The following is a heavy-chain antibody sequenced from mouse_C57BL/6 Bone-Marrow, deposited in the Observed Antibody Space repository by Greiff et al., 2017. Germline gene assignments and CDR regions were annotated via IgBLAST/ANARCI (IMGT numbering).Heavy chain of an antibody. CDR2: IDPSDSET. J-gene: IGHJ3*01. V-gene: IGHV1-52*01. D-gene: IGHD2-4*01. CDR1: GYTFTSYW. Sequence: QVQLQQPGAELVRPGSSVKLSCKASGYTFTSYWMHWVKQRPIQGLEWIGNIDPSDSETHYNQKFKDKATLTVDKSSSTAYMQLSSLTSEDSAVYYGARRDDDGVFFAYWGQGTLVTVSA. CDR3: ARRDDDGVFFAY.